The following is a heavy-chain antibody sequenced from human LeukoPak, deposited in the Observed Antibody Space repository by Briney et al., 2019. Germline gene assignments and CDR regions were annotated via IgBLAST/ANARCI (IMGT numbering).Heavy chain of an antibody. V-gene: IGHV1-18*01. CDR1: GYTFTSYG. J-gene: IGHJ4*02. CDR2: ISAYNGNT. D-gene: IGHD6-6*01. Sequence: ASVKVSCKAPGYTFTSYGISWVRQAPGQGLEWMGWISAYNGNTNYAQKLQGRVTMTTDTSMSTAYMELRSLRSDDTAVYYCAGGSPFIAARPLYYWGQGTLVTVSS. CDR3: AGGSPFIAARPLYY.